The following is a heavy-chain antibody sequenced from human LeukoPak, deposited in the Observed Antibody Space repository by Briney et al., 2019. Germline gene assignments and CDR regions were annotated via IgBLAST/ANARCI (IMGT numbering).Heavy chain of an antibody. V-gene: IGHV3-30*18. CDR2: ISYDGSNK. D-gene: IGHD4/OR15-4a*01. CDR1: GFTFSSYG. CDR3: AKTLNYYYYGMDV. J-gene: IGHJ6*02. Sequence: GGSLRLSCAASGFTFSSYGMHWVRQAPGKGLEWVVVISYDGSNKYYADSVKGRFTISRDNSKNTLYLQMNSLRAEDTAVYYCAKTLNYYYYGMDVWGQGTTVTVSS.